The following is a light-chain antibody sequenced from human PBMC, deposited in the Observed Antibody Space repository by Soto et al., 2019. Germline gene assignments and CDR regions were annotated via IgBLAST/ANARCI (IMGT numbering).Light chain of an antibody. CDR3: GAGVGGLLGVV. CDR1: SSNIGRNT. CDR2: NNN. V-gene: IGLV1-44*01. J-gene: IGLJ7*02. Sequence: QSVLTQPPSASGTPGQRVTISCSGSSSNIGRNTVSWYKQLPGTAPKLLIYNNNQRPSGVPDRFSGSKSGTSASLAISGLRLGEGVDYYWGAGVGGLLGVVFGGAPQLPA.